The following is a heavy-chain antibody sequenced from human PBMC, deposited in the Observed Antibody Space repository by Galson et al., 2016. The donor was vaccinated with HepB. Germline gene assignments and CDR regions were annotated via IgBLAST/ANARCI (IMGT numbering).Heavy chain of an antibody. CDR3: ARDWGYPNAFDI. J-gene: IGHJ3*02. V-gene: IGHV3-74*01. D-gene: IGHD3-16*01. CDR2: INGDGSIT. CDR1: DFKLSNYW. Sequence: SLRLSCAASDFKLSNYWMYWVRQALGKGLVWASRINGDGSITTYAESVKGRFTISRDDAKNTLYLQMNSLRAEDTAVYYCARDWGYPNAFDIWGQGRMVTVSS.